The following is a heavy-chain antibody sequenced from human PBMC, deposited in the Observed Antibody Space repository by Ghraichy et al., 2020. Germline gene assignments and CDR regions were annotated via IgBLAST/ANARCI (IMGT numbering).Heavy chain of an antibody. CDR2: ISAYNGNT. Sequence: ASVKVSCKASGYTFTSYGISWVRQAPGQGLEWMGWISAYNGNTNYAQKLQGRVTMTTDTSTSTAYMELRSLRSDDTAVYYCARDRDFSQYSYGSGSPYGMDVWGQGTTVTVSS. V-gene: IGHV1-18*04. CDR3: ARDRDFSQYSYGSGSPYGMDV. D-gene: IGHD3-10*01. CDR1: GYTFTSYG. J-gene: IGHJ6*02.